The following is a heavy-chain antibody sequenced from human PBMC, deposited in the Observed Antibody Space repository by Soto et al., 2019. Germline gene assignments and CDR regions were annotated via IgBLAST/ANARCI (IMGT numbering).Heavy chain of an antibody. V-gene: IGHV3-48*02. Sequence: EVQLVESGGGLVQPGGSLRLSCAASGFTFSSYSMNWVRQAPGKGLEWVSYISSSSSTIYYADSVKGRFTISRDNAKNSRYVHMYSLRDEDTAVYYCSRDHGAAADFDYWGQGTLVTVSS. J-gene: IGHJ4*02. CDR2: ISSSSSTI. CDR3: SRDHGAAADFDY. CDR1: GFTFSSYS. D-gene: IGHD6-13*01.